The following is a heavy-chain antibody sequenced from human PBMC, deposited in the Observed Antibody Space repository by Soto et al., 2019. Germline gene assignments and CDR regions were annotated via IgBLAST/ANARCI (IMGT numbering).Heavy chain of an antibody. D-gene: IGHD2-15*01. CDR2: VYTSAEGGAT. J-gene: IGHJ6*02. Sequence: EVQLVDSGGGLVKPGGSLRLSCAASGFSVTNAWMNWVRQPPGKGLEWVGRVYTSAEGGATNYAAPVKGRFTISRDDLKNTVYLQMNSLMTEDTAVYYCTTGSVEGFWGQGTTVTVSS. CDR1: GFSVTNAW. V-gene: IGHV3-15*07. CDR3: TTGSVEGF.